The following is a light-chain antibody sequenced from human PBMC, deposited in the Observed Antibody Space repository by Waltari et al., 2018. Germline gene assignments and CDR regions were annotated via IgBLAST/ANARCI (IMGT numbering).Light chain of an antibody. J-gene: IGKJ1*01. V-gene: IGKV4-1*01. CDR1: QSVLYHSNDKNY. CDR2: WAS. CDR3: QQYYRSRT. Sequence: DIVMTQSPDSLAVSLGERATLNCKSSQSVLYHSNDKNYLAWYQQKPGQHPKLLISWASTRESGVPDRFSGSGSGTDFTLTISRLQAEDVAVYHCQQYYRSRTFGQGTKVEI.